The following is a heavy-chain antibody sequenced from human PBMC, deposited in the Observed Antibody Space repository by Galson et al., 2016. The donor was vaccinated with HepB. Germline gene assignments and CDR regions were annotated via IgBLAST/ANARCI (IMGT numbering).Heavy chain of an antibody. Sequence: SLRLSCAASGFTFTSHWMHWVRQAPGKGLVWVSRINDDGRSTIYADSVTGRSAISRDNAKNTLYLQMNSLRAEDTAVYYCARKSNLGYGSGFDYWGQGTLVTVSS. CDR3: ARKSNLGYGSGFDY. J-gene: IGHJ4*02. V-gene: IGHV3-74*01. D-gene: IGHD3-10*01. CDR2: INDDGRST. CDR1: GFTFTSHW.